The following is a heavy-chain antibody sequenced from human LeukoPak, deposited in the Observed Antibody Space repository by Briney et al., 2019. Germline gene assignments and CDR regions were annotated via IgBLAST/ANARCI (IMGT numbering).Heavy chain of an antibody. CDR1: GGSIRSFF. D-gene: IGHD1-26*01. J-gene: IGHJ4*02. V-gene: IGHV4-59*08. CDR2: IYHTGST. Sequence: SETLSLTCTVSGGSIRSFFWSWLRQPPGKPLEWLGHIYHTGSTNYNPSFKSRLTISVDMSKNLFSLKLSSVTAADTAVYYCARHDGSYFDYWGQGTLVTVSS. CDR3: ARHDGSYFDY.